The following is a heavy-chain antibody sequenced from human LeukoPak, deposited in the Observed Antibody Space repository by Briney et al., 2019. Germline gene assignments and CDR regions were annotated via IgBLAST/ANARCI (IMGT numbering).Heavy chain of an antibody. CDR3: AEVGIVGATYYYYYGMDV. J-gene: IGHJ6*02. Sequence: GGSLRLSCAASAFTFSNFAMSWVRQAPGKGLEWVSSISGSGGSTYYADSVKGRFTISRDNSKNTLYLQMNSLRAEDTAVYYCAEVGIVGATYYYYYGMDVWGQGTTVTVSS. CDR1: AFTFSNFA. CDR2: ISGSGGST. V-gene: IGHV3-23*01. D-gene: IGHD1-26*01.